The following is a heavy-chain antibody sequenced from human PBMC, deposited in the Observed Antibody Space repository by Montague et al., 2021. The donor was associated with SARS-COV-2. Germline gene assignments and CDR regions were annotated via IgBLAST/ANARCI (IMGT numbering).Heavy chain of an antibody. CDR3: AGDRGRFWHFDL. D-gene: IGHD5-12*01. Sequence: SETLSLTCTVSGGSISSYYWNWIRQSPGKGLEWIGYIYYSGSTKYNPSFKSRVTMLVDTSKRQMSLRLNSVTVADTAVYYCAGDRGRFWHFDLWGRGTLVTVS. CDR1: GGSISSYY. CDR2: IYYSGST. J-gene: IGHJ2*01. V-gene: IGHV4-59*01.